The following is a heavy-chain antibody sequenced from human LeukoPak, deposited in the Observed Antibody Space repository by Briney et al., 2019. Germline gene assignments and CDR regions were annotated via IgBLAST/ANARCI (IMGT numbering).Heavy chain of an antibody. J-gene: IGHJ4*02. Sequence: GASVKVSCKASGYTFIGYYIHWVRQAPGQGLEWMGWTNPNSGDTNYTQKFQGRVTMTRDTSISTACMEVNRLRSDDTAVYYCATLGSGSSPFDYWGQGTLVTVSS. CDR1: GYTFIGYY. CDR3: ATLGSGSSPFDY. CDR2: TNPNSGDT. V-gene: IGHV1-2*02. D-gene: IGHD3-10*01.